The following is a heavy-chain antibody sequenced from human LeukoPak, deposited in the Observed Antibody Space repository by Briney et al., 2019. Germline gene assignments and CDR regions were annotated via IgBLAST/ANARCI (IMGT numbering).Heavy chain of an antibody. CDR3: ARDITAVAGNDAFDI. J-gene: IGHJ3*02. CDR2: IYSSGDT. CDR1: GDSVSDFS. V-gene: IGHV4-4*07. D-gene: IGHD6-19*01. Sequence: SETLSLTCTVSGDSVSDFSWNWIRQTAGKGLEWIGQIYSSGDTDYNPSLKSRVAMSVDTSKNQISLTLSSVTAADTAVYYCARDITAVAGNDAFDIWGQGTMVTVSS.